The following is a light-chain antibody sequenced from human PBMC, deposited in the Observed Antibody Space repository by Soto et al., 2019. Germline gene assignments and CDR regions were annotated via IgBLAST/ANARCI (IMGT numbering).Light chain of an antibody. CDR1: QSINNRY. Sequence: EIVLTQSPGTLSLSPRERATLSCRASQSINNRYLAWYQQKPGQAPRLLIYAASSRATGIPDRFSGSGSGTDFTLTISRLEPEDFAVYYCQQFGSSPGFTFGPGTKWIS. V-gene: IGKV3-20*01. J-gene: IGKJ3*01. CDR2: AAS. CDR3: QQFGSSPGFT.